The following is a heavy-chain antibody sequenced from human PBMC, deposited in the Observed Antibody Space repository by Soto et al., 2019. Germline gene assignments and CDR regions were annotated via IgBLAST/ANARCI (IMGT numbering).Heavy chain of an antibody. CDR3: AREVRGVIIRRGYFDY. D-gene: IGHD3-10*01. CDR2: IFSGGST. CDR1: GFTVSSNY. V-gene: IGHV3-53*01. J-gene: IGHJ4*02. Sequence: PGGSLILSCAASGFTVSSNYMSWVRQAPGKGLECVSVIFSGGSTYYADSVKGRFTISRDNSKNTLYLQMNSLRAEDTAVYYCAREVRGVIIRRGYFDYWGRGTLVTVSS.